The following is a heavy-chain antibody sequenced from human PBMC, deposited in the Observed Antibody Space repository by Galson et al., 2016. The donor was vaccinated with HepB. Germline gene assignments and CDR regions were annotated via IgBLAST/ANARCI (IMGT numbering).Heavy chain of an antibody. J-gene: IGHJ6*03. D-gene: IGHD4-17*01. Sequence: SLRLSCAASGFTFSSYAMHWVRQAPGKGLEWVAVISYDGSNKYYADSVKGRFTISRDYSKNTLYLQMNSLRAEDTAVYYCARDGDYSYYYYYMDVWGKGNTVTVSS. CDR1: GFTFSSYA. CDR2: ISYDGSNK. V-gene: IGHV3-30-3*01. CDR3: ARDGDYSYYYYYMDV.